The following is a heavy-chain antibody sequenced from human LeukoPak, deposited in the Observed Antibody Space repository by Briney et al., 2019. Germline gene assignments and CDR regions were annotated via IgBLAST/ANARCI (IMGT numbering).Heavy chain of an antibody. J-gene: IGHJ3*02. CDR2: INHSGST. D-gene: IGHD6-13*01. Sequence: SETLSLTCAVYGGSFSGYYWSWIRQPPGKGLEWIGEINHSGSTNYNPSLKSRVTISVDTSKNQFSLKLSSVTAADTAVYYCARWYLDAFDIWGQGTMVTVSS. V-gene: IGHV4-34*01. CDR1: GGSFSGYY. CDR3: ARWYLDAFDI.